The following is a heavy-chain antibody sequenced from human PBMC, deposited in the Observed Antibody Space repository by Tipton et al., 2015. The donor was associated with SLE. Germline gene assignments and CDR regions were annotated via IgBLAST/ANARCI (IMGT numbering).Heavy chain of an antibody. Sequence: TLSLTCTVSGGSISSYYWSWIRQPPGKGLEWIGYIYTSGSTNYNPSPKSRVTISIDTSKNQFSLNLTSVTAADTAMYYCARDRGGGPTPDAFDIWGQGTMVTVSS. CDR1: GGSISSYY. J-gene: IGHJ3*02. CDR2: IYTSGST. V-gene: IGHV4-4*08. D-gene: IGHD3-10*01. CDR3: ARDRGGGPTPDAFDI.